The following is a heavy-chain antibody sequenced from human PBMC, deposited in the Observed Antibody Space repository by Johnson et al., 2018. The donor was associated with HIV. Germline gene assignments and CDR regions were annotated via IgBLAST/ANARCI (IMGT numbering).Heavy chain of an antibody. CDR2: IKQDGSEK. V-gene: IGHV3-7*02. D-gene: IGHD2-21*01. CDR3: ASGHMWSAF. CDR1: GITVSSNY. J-gene: IGHJ3*01. Sequence: VQLVESGGGLVQPGGSLRLSCAASGITVSSNYMTWVRQAPGKGLEWVANIKQDGSEKYYVDSVKGRFTISRDNAKNSLYLQMNSLRAEDTAVYYCASGHMWSAFWGQGTMVTVSS.